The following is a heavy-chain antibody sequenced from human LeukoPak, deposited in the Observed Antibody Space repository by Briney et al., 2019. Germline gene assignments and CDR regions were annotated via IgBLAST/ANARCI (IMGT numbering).Heavy chain of an antibody. D-gene: IGHD6-6*01. Sequence: GASLRLSCAASGFTFSSYAMSWVRQAPGKGLEWVSAISGSGGSTYYADSVKGRFTISRDNSKNTLYLQMNSLRAEDTAVYYCSSSNDGAYYYYYGMDVWGQGTTVTVSS. V-gene: IGHV3-23*01. J-gene: IGHJ6*02. CDR2: ISGSGGST. CDR3: SSSNDGAYYYYYGMDV. CDR1: GFTFSSYA.